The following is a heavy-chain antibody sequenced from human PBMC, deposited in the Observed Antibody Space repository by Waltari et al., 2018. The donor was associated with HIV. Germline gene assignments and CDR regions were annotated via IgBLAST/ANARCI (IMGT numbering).Heavy chain of an antibody. V-gene: IGHV4-38-2*01. CDR1: GYSISSGYY. J-gene: IGHJ4*02. D-gene: IGHD6-19*01. Sequence: QVQLQESGPGLVKPSETLSLTCAVSGYSISSGYYWGWIRQPPGKGLEWIGSIYHSGRTYDNPSLKSRVTISVDTSKNQCSRKRSSVTAADTAVYYCARGYRAGSSGWQGMFDYWGQGTLVTVSS. CDR2: IYHSGRT. CDR3: ARGYRAGSSGWQGMFDY.